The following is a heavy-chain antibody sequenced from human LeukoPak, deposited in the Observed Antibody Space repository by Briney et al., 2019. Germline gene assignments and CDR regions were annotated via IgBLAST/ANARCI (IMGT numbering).Heavy chain of an antibody. Sequence: ASVKVSCKASGYTFTSYYMHWLRQAPGQGLEWMRIINPSGGSTSYAQKFQGRVTMTRDTSTSTVYMELSSLRSEDTAVYYCAREAVSDAFDIWGQGTMVTVSS. CDR2: INPSGGST. CDR3: AREAVSDAFDI. CDR1: GYTFTSYY. D-gene: IGHD3-16*02. J-gene: IGHJ3*02. V-gene: IGHV1-46*01.